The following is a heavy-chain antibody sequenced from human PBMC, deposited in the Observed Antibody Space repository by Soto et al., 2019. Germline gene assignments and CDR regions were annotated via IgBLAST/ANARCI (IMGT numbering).Heavy chain of an antibody. D-gene: IGHD1-7*01. CDR2: LGYSADKT. Sequence: EVQLLESGGGLVQPGGSLRLSCAASGFTFTNYVMNWVRQAPGKGLELVSTLGYSADKTFYADSVKGRFTISRDDSRDTLFLQMNSLRADDAAVYYCARRARAATTNWGAFDIWGQGTMVTVSS. CDR1: GFTFTNYV. CDR3: ARRARAATTNWGAFDI. J-gene: IGHJ3*02. V-gene: IGHV3-23*01.